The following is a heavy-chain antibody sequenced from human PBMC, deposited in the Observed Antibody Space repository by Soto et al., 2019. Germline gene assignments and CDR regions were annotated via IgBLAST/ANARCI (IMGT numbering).Heavy chain of an antibody. V-gene: IGHV4-31*03. Sequence: NPSETLSLTCTVSGGSISSGGYYWSWIRQHPGKGLEWIGYIYYSGSTYYNPSLKSRVTISVDTSKNQFSLKLSSVTAADTAVYYCARDPSSGSYAWLDPWGQGTLVTVSS. CDR2: IYYSGST. J-gene: IGHJ5*02. CDR3: ARDPSSGSYAWLDP. D-gene: IGHD1-26*01. CDR1: GGSISSGGYY.